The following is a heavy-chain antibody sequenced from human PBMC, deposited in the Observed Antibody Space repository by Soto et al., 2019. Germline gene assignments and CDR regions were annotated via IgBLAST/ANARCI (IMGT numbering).Heavy chain of an antibody. CDR3: ARGRDIVVVVAATTRYGMDV. J-gene: IGHJ6*02. V-gene: IGHV1-69*13. Sequence: SVKVSCKASGGTFSSYAVSWVRQAPGQGLEWMGGIIPIFGTANYAQKFQGRVTITADESTSTAYMELSSLRSEDTAVYYCARGRDIVVVVAATTRYGMDVWGQGTTVTVSS. D-gene: IGHD2-15*01. CDR2: IIPIFGTA. CDR1: GGTFSSYA.